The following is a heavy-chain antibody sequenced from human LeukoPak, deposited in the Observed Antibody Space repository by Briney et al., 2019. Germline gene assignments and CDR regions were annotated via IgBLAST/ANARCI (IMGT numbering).Heavy chain of an antibody. J-gene: IGHJ3*02. D-gene: IGHD2-2*01. CDR2: INPSGGST. CDR3: ARVIYCSSTSCSSPWAFDI. V-gene: IGHV1-46*01. Sequence: GASVKVSCKASGYTFTSYYMHWVRQAPGQGLEWMGIINPSGGSTSYAQKFQGRVTMTRDMSTSTVYMELSSLRSEDTAVYYCARVIYCSSTSCSSPWAFDIWGQGTMVTVSS. CDR1: GYTFTSYY.